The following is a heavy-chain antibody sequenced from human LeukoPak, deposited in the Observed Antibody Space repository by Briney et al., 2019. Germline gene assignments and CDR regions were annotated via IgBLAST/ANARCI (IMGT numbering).Heavy chain of an antibody. Sequence: GGSLRLSCAASGFTVSSNYVSWVRQAPGKGLEWVSVIYSGGSTYYADSVKGRFTISRDNSKNTLYLQMNSLRAEDTAVYYCARRVGPPDAFDIWGQGTMVTVSS. J-gene: IGHJ3*02. CDR3: ARRVGPPDAFDI. V-gene: IGHV3-53*01. CDR2: IYSGGST. CDR1: GFTVSSNY. D-gene: IGHD3-16*01.